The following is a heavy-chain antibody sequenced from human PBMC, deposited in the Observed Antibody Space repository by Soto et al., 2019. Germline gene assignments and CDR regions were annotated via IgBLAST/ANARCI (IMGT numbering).Heavy chain of an antibody. D-gene: IGHD3-3*01. CDR3: ARFGDFWSGYPQPKNWFDP. Sequence: SETLSLTCAVYGGSFSGYYWSWIRQPPGKGLEWIGEINHSGSTNHNPSLKSRVTISVDTSKNQFSLKLSSVTAADTAVYYCARFGDFWSGYPQPKNWFDPWGQGTLVTVSS. J-gene: IGHJ5*02. CDR1: GGSFSGYY. V-gene: IGHV4-34*01. CDR2: INHSGST.